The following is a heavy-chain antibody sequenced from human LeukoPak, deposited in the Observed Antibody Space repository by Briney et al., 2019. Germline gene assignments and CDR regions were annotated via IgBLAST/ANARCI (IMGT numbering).Heavy chain of an antibody. CDR3: ARADRGVHDY. Sequence: GESLKISCKGSGYSFTTYWIGWVRQMPGKGLEWMGLMDPSDSGTRYSPSFQGQVTISADKSISTAYLQWSSLKASDTAMYYCARADRGVHDYWGQGTLVTVSA. J-gene: IGHJ4*02. CDR1: GYSFTTYW. D-gene: IGHD3-10*01. V-gene: IGHV5-51*01. CDR2: MDPSDSGT.